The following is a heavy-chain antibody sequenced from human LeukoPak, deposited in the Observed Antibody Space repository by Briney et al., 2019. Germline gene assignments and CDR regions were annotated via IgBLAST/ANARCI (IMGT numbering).Heavy chain of an antibody. CDR1: GFTFSSYE. CDR3: ARDTTNYDSSGLDY. J-gene: IGHJ4*02. D-gene: IGHD3-22*01. CDR2: ISSSGSTI. V-gene: IGHV3-48*03. Sequence: GGSLRLSCAASGFTFSSYEMNWVRQAPGKGLEWVSYISSSGSTIYYADSVKGQFTISRDNAKNSLYLQMNSLRAEDTAVYYCARDTTNYDSSGLDYWGQGTLVTVSS.